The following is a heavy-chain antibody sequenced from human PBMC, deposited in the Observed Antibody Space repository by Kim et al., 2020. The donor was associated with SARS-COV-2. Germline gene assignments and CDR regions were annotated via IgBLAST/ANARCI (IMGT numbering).Heavy chain of an antibody. Sequence: SGIRAHNADSVKGRFTISTDHSKSTLFLQINSLRAEDTAVYYCEASDYWGQGSLVTVSS. J-gene: IGHJ4*02. CDR3: EASDY. V-gene: IGHV3-23*01. CDR2: SGIRA.